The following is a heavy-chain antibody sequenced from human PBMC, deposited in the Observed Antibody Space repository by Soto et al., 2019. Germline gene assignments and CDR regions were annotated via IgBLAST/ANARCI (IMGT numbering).Heavy chain of an antibody. V-gene: IGHV3-30*18. Sequence: LRLSCAASGFTFSSYGMHWVRQAPGKGLEWVAVISYDGSNKYYADSVKGRFTISRDNSKNTLYLQMNSLRAEDTAVYYCAKDTIAARPRWFDPWGQGTLVTVSS. CDR3: AKDTIAARPRWFDP. D-gene: IGHD6-6*01. CDR2: ISYDGSNK. J-gene: IGHJ5*02. CDR1: GFTFSSYG.